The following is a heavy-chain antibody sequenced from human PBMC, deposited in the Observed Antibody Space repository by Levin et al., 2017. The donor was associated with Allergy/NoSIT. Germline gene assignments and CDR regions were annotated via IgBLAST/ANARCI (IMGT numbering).Heavy chain of an antibody. CDR3: ARTYYDVWSGYHFDY. V-gene: IGHV3-53*01. CDR1: GFTVSSNY. CDR2: IYSGGST. D-gene: IGHD3-3*01. Sequence: PGGSLRLSCAASGFTVSSNYMSWVRQAPGKGLEWVSVIYSGGSTYYADSVKGRFTISSDNSKNTLYLQMNSLRAEDTAVYYCARTYYDVWSGYHFDYWGQGTLVTVSS. J-gene: IGHJ4*02.